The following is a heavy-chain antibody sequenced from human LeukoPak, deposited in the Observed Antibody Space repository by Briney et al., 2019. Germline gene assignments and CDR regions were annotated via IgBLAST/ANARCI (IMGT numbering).Heavy chain of an antibody. CDR2: INHSGST. CDR1: GGSFSGYY. J-gene: IGHJ4*02. V-gene: IGHV4-34*01. D-gene: IGHD2/OR15-2a*01. CDR3: ARPTGGTTSPYYFDY. Sequence: PSETLSLTCVVYGGSFSGYYWSWIRQPPGKGLAWIGEINHSGSTNYNPSLKSRVTISVNTSKNQCSLKPSSVTAADTAVYYLARPTGGTTSPYYFDYWGQGTLVTVST.